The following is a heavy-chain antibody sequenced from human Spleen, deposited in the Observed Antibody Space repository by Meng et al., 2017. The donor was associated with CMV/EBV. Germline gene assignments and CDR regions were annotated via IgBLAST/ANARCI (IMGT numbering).Heavy chain of an antibody. V-gene: IGHV3-21*01. CDR3: AREGRHGGRNYFDY. CDR2: ISSSSSYI. CDR1: GFTFSSYS. J-gene: IGHJ4*02. Sequence: ASGFTFSSYSMNGVRQAPGKGLEWVSSISSSSSYIYYADSVKGRFTISRDNAKNSLYLQMNSLRAEDTAVYYCAREGRHGGRNYFDYWGQGTLVTVSS. D-gene: IGHD3-16*01.